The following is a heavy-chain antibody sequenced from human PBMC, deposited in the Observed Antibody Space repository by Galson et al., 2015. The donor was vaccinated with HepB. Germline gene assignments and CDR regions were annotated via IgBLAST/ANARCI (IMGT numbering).Heavy chain of an antibody. J-gene: IGHJ4*02. CDR2: MNPNSGNT. CDR3: ARGLYCSSTSCYELVPYFDY. CDR1: GYTFTSYD. D-gene: IGHD2-2*01. Sequence: SVKVSCKASGYTFTSYDINWVRQATGQGLEWMGWMNPNSGNTGYAQKFQGRVTMTRNTSISTAYMELSSLRSEDTAVYYCARGLYCSSTSCYELVPYFDYWGQGTLVTVSS. V-gene: IGHV1-8*01.